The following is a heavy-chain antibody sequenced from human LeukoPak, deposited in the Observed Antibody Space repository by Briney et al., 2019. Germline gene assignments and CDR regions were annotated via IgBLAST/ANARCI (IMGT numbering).Heavy chain of an antibody. Sequence: GGSLRLSCAASGFTVSSNYMSWVPQAPGKGLEGVSVIYIGGSTYYADSVKGRFTISRDNSKNPLYLQMNSLRAEDTAVYYCARDFGWFGELSNQGMDVWGQGTTVTVSS. J-gene: IGHJ6*02. CDR1: GFTVSSNY. V-gene: IGHV3-66*01. CDR3: ARDFGWFGELSNQGMDV. CDR2: IYIGGST. D-gene: IGHD3-10*01.